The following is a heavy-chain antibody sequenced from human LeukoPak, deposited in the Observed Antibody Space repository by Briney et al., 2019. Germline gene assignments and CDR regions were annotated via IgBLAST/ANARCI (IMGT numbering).Heavy chain of an antibody. CDR2: IKKDGSEK. V-gene: IGHV3-7*02. D-gene: IGHD6-19*01. J-gene: IGHJ4*02. Sequence: GGSLRLSCAASGFTFSSYWMNWVRQAPGKGLEWVAYIKKDGSEKYYVDSVKGRFTISRDNSKNTLYLQMNSLRAEDTAVYYCARSSTGYSSLNGFDYWGQGTLVTVSS. CDR3: ARSSTGYSSLNGFDY. CDR1: GFTFSSYW.